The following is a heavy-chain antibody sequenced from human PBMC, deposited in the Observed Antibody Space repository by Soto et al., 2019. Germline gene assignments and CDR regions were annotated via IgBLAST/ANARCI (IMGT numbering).Heavy chain of an antibody. Sequence: QVQLVQSGAEVKKPGASVKVSCKASGYTFTGYYMHWVRQAPGQGLEWMGWINPNSGGTNYAQKFHGWVTMTRDTSISTAYMELSRLRSDDTAVYYCARKMYCSSTSCYTGYYYYYGMDVWGQGTTVTVSS. CDR3: ARKMYCSSTSCYTGYYYYYGMDV. V-gene: IGHV1-2*04. J-gene: IGHJ6*02. CDR2: INPNSGGT. CDR1: GYTFTGYY. D-gene: IGHD2-2*02.